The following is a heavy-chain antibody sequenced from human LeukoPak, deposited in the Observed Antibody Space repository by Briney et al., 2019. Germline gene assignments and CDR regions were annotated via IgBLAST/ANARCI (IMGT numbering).Heavy chain of an antibody. V-gene: IGHV3-64*01. CDR1: GFTFSSYA. D-gene: IGHD4-17*01. J-gene: IGHJ3*02. CDR2: ISNNGGST. CDR3: ARDRRDGEYVPLDAFDI. Sequence: GGSLRLSCAASGFTFSSYAMHWVRQAPGKGLEYVSAISNNGGSTYYANSVKGRFTISRDNSKNTLYLQMGSLRAEDMAVYYCARDRRDGEYVPLDAFDIWGQGTMVTVSS.